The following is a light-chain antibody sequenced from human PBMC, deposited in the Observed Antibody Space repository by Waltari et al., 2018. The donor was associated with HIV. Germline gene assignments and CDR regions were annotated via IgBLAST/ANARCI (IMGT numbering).Light chain of an antibody. CDR2: YDD. Sequence: QSVLTQPPSVSEAPRQRVTISCSGRSSNIGNNAVNWYQQVPGKVPKLLIYYDDLWSSGVSDRFSGSKSGTSASLAIRGLQSEDEAEYYCAAWDDYLNGYVFGSGTKVTVL. CDR3: AAWDDYLNGYV. CDR1: SSNIGNNA. J-gene: IGLJ1*01. V-gene: IGLV1-36*01.